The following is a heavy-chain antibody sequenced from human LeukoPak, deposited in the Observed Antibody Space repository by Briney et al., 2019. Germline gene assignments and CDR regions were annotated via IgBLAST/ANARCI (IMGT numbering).Heavy chain of an antibody. CDR3: ARDGRFGEGDY. Sequence: ASVKVSCKASGYTFTGYYMHWVRQAPGQGLEWMGRISPNSGGTNYAQKFQGRFTMTRDTSISTAYMELSRLSSDGTAVYYCARDGRFGEGDYWGQGTLVTVSS. D-gene: IGHD3-10*01. CDR2: ISPNSGGT. J-gene: IGHJ4*02. V-gene: IGHV1-2*06. CDR1: GYTFTGYY.